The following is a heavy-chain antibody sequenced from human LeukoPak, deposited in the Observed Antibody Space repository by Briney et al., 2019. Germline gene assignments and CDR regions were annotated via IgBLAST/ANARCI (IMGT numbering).Heavy chain of an antibody. Sequence: GSLRLSCAVSGFTFRDYNMNWVRQAPGKGLEWIGEIYHSGTTNYNPSLKSRVTISVDKSKNQFSLKLTSVTAADTAVYFCATSFDYSSSFRPPGYWGQGTLVTVSS. D-gene: IGHD6-6*01. J-gene: IGHJ4*02. V-gene: IGHV4-4*01. CDR1: GFTFRDYNM. CDR3: ATSFDYSSSFRPPGY. CDR2: IYHSGTT.